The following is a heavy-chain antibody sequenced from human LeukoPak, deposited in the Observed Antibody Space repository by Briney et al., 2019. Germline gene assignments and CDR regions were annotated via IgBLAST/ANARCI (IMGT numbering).Heavy chain of an antibody. CDR1: GYTFTGYY. J-gene: IGHJ4*02. V-gene: IGHV1-2*02. D-gene: IGHD6-19*01. Sequence: ASVKVSRKASGYTFTGYYMHWVRQAPGQGLEWMGWINPNSGGTNYAQKFQGRVTMTRDTSISTAYMELSRLRSDDTAVYYCARDLLAVAGTDYWGQGTLVTVSS. CDR3: ARDLLAVAGTDY. CDR2: INPNSGGT.